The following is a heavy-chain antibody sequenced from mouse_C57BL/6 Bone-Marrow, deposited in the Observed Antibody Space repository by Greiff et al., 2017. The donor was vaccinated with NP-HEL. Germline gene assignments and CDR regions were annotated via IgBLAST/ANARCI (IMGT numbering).Heavy chain of an antibody. CDR1: GFNIKDYY. J-gene: IGHJ4*01. Sequence: EVKLQQSGAELVRPGASVKLSCTASGFNIKDYYMHWVKQRPEQGLEWIGRIDPEDGDTEYAPKFQGKATMTADTSSNTAYLQLSSLTSEDTAVYYCTTSGSTPYYYAMDYWGQGTSVTVSS. D-gene: IGHD1-1*01. V-gene: IGHV14-1*01. CDR2: IDPEDGDT. CDR3: TTSGSTPYYYAMDY.